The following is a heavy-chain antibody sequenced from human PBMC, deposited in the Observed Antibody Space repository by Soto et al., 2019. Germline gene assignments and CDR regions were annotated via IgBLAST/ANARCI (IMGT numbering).Heavy chain of an antibody. Sequence: SETLSLTCDVFGDSVNSDNYYWTWFRQPPGKDLEWIGNIYFSGSTYYNPSLNSRVTLSIDTSKNHFSLKLTSVTAADTAMYYCARHRAVAGLDYWGQGTLVTVSS. J-gene: IGHJ4*02. V-gene: IGHV4-39*01. CDR3: ARHRAVAGLDY. D-gene: IGHD6-19*01. CDR2: IYFSGST. CDR1: GDSVNSDNYY.